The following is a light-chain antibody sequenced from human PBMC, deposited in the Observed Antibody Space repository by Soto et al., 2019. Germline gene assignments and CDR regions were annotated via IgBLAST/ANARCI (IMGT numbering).Light chain of an antibody. CDR3: QQYGSSPPDT. CDR2: GAS. V-gene: IGKV3-20*01. Sequence: EIVLTQSPGTLSLSPGERATLSCRASQSVSSSYLAWYQQKPGQAPRLLIYGASSRATGIPDRFSGSGSGTDFTLTISRLQPEDFAVYYCQQYGSSPPDTFGGGTKVDTK. J-gene: IGKJ4*01. CDR1: QSVSSSY.